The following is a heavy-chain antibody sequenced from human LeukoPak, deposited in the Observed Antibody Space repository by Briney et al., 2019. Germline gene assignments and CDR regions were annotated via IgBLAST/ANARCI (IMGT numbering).Heavy chain of an antibody. V-gene: IGHV3-23*01. D-gene: IGHD3-22*01. J-gene: IGHJ4*02. CDR2: ISGSGDNT. CDR1: GFTFSSHW. Sequence: GGSLRLSCAASGFTFSSHWMHWVRQAPGKGLEWVSGISGSGDNTYYADSVKGRFTISRDNSKNTLYVQVNSLGTEDTAAYYCAKGSYYDSSGSFYFDYWGQGTLVTVSS. CDR3: AKGSYYDSSGSFYFDY.